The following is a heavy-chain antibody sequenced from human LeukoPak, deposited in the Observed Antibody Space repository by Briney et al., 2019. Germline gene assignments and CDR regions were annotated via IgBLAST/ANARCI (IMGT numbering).Heavy chain of an antibody. CDR1: GFTFTNYA. Sequence: GGFLRLSCAASGFTFTNYAMSWFRQAPGKGLEWVSAIVPSGGSTFYADSLKGRFTISRDNSKNTLYLQMNSLRAEDTAVYYCAPNWNDEVGPFDYWGQGTLVTVSS. CDR2: IVPSGGST. J-gene: IGHJ4*02. V-gene: IGHV3-23*01. CDR3: APNWNDEVGPFDY. D-gene: IGHD1-1*01.